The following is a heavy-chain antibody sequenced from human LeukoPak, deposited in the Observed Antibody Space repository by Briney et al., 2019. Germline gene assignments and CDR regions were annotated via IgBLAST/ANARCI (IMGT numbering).Heavy chain of an antibody. Sequence: SETLSLTCAVYGGSFSGYYWSWIRQPPGKGLEWIGEINHSGSTNYNPPLKSRVTISVDTSKNQFSLKLSSVTAADTAVYYCARAARTTVTADFDYWGQGTLVTVSS. D-gene: IGHD4-17*01. CDR3: ARAARTTVTADFDY. V-gene: IGHV4-34*01. CDR1: GGSFSGYY. CDR2: INHSGST. J-gene: IGHJ4*02.